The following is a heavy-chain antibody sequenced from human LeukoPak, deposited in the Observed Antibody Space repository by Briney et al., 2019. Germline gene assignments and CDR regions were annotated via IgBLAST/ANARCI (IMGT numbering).Heavy chain of an antibody. D-gene: IGHD3-3*01. Sequence: GGSLRLSCAASGFTFDDYTMPWVRQAPGKGLEWVSRINSDGRSTNYADSVKGRFTISRDNAKNTLYLQMSSLGAEDTAVYYCARDYDFEDHWGQGTLVTVSS. J-gene: IGHJ4*02. V-gene: IGHV3-74*01. CDR2: INSDGRST. CDR3: ARDYDFEDH. CDR1: GFTFDDYT.